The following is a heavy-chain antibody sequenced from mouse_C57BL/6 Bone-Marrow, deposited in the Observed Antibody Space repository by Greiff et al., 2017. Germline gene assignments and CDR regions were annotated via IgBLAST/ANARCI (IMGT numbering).Heavy chain of an antibody. D-gene: IGHD1-1*01. CDR3: TTYYVAMDY. J-gene: IGHJ4*01. Sequence: EVQLQQSGAELVRPGASVKLSCTASGFNIKDDYMHWVKQRPEQGLEWIGWIDPENGDTEYASKFQGKATRTADTSSNTAYLQLSSLTSEDTAVYYCTTYYVAMDYWGQGTSVTVSS. V-gene: IGHV14-4*01. CDR1: GFNIKDDY. CDR2: IDPENGDT.